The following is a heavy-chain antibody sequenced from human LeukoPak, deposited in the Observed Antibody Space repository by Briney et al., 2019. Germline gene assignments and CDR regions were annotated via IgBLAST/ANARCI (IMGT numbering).Heavy chain of an antibody. CDR2: IYYSGST. J-gene: IGHJ3*02. Sequence: SETLSLTCTVSGGSISSYYWSWIRQPPGKGLEWIGYIYYSGSTNYNPSLKSRVTISVDTSKNQFSLKLSSVTAADTAVYYCARHVGDILTGDAFDIWGQGTMVTVSS. CDR1: GGSISSYY. V-gene: IGHV4-59*08. CDR3: ARHVGDILTGDAFDI. D-gene: IGHD3-9*01.